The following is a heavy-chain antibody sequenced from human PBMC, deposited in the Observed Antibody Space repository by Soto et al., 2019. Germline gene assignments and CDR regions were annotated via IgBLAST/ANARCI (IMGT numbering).Heavy chain of an antibody. CDR2: VYSGGGT. V-gene: IGHV4-59*02. J-gene: IGHJ6*02. D-gene: IGHD3-9*01. CDR3: AREKTPMSPHYFYYGMDV. CDR1: GGSVRGYS. Sequence: SETLSLTCTVSGGSVRGYSWSWIRQSPGKGLEWIGYVYSGGGTNYSPSFMGRVTISVDTTDNQFSLKLNSVTAADTAVYYCAREKTPMSPHYFYYGMDVWGQGTTVTVSS.